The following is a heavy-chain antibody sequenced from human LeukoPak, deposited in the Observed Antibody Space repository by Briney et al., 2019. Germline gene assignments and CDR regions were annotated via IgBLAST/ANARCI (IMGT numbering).Heavy chain of an antibody. D-gene: IGHD5-18*01. Sequence: SETLSLTCAVYGGSFSGYYWSWIRQPPGKGLEWIGEINHSGSTNYNPSLKSRVTISVVTSKNQFSLKLSSVTAADTAVYYCARHSYGPGGMDVWGQGTTVTVSS. CDR2: INHSGST. CDR1: GGSFSGYY. J-gene: IGHJ6*02. V-gene: IGHV4-34*01. CDR3: ARHSYGPGGMDV.